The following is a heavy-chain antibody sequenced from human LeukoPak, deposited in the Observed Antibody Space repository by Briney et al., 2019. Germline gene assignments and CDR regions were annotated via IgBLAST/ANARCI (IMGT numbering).Heavy chain of an antibody. J-gene: IGHJ6*03. Sequence: ASVKVSCKASGYTFTDYYMHWVRQAPGQGLEWMGWINLNSRGTNYAQKFQGRVTMTRDTSISTAYMELSSLRSEDTAVYYCASVLYSSSSEKNYYYYYYMDVWGKGTTVTVSS. V-gene: IGHV1-2*02. CDR2: INLNSRGT. CDR3: ASVLYSSSSEKNYYYYYYMDV. D-gene: IGHD6-6*01. CDR1: GYTFTDYY.